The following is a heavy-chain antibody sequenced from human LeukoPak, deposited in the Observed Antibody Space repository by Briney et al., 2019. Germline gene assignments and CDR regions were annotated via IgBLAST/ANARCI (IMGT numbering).Heavy chain of an antibody. V-gene: IGHV3-7*01. CDR3: ARASARMIVVVTLSEADAFDI. J-gene: IGHJ3*02. D-gene: IGHD3-22*01. CDR2: IKQDGSEK. CDR1: GFTFSSYW. Sequence: QPGGSLRLSCAASGFTFSSYWMSWVRQAPGKGLEWVANIKQDGSEKYYVDSVKGRFTISRDNAKNSLYLQMNSLRAEDTAVYYCARASARMIVVVTLSEADAFDIWGQGTMVTVSS.